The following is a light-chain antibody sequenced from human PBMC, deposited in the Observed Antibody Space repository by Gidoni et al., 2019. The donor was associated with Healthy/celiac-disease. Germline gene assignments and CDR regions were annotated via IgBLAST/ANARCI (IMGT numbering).Light chain of an antibody. V-gene: IGKV3-20*01. Sequence: EFVLTQLPGTLSLSPGERATLSCRASQSVSSSYLAWYQQKPGQAPRLLIYGASSRATGIPDRFSGSGSGTDFTLTISRLEPEDLAVYYCQQYGSSPPVTFXXXTRLEIK. J-gene: IGKJ5*01. CDR1: QSVSSSY. CDR2: GAS. CDR3: QQYGSSPPVT.